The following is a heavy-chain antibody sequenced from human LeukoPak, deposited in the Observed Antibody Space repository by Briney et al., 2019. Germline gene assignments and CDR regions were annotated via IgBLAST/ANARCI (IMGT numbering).Heavy chain of an antibody. J-gene: IGHJ6*02. CDR1: GINFADYA. Sequence: PGGSLRLSCVVSGINFADYAMHWVRQAPGKGLEWVSVIYSGGSTYYADSVKGRFTISRDNSKNTMHLQMNSLTAEDTAVYYCARDDYYDSSGYPKNYYYYGMDVWGQGTTVTVSS. V-gene: IGHV3-66*01. CDR2: IYSGGST. D-gene: IGHD3-22*01. CDR3: ARDDYYDSSGYPKNYYYYGMDV.